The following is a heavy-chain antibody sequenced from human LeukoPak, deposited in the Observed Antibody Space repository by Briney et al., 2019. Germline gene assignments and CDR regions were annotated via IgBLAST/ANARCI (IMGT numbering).Heavy chain of an antibody. V-gene: IGHV4-4*07. CDR2: IYTSGSA. D-gene: IGHD3-9*01. CDR1: GGSISSYY. CDR3: ASAFIVWYHTFDY. J-gene: IGHJ4*02. Sequence: SETLSLTCTVSGGSISSYYWSWIRQPPGKGLEWIARIYTSGSANYNPSLKSRVTMSVATSKNQFSLKLNSVTAATTAEHYCASAFIVWYHTFDYWGQGTLVTVSS.